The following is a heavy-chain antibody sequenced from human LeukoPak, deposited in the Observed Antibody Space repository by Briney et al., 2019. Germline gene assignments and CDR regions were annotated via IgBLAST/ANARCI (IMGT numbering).Heavy chain of an antibody. CDR2: MNQDGSAK. D-gene: IGHD3-16*01. J-gene: IGHJ6*02. CDR1: GFTFSDSW. Sequence: GGSLRLSCAASGFTFSDSWMSWVRQAPGKGLEWVANMNQDGSAKGYVDSVKGRFTIARDNARNSLYLQMSSLRPEDTAVYYCATYTHWVAGDVWGQGTTVTVSS. V-gene: IGHV3-7*01. CDR3: ATYTHWVAGDV.